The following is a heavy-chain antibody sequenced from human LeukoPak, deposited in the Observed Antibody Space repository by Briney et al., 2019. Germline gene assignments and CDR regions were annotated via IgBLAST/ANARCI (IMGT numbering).Heavy chain of an antibody. CDR1: GFTFSSFG. Sequence: GGSLRLSCAASGFTFSSFGMHWVRQAPGKGLEWVAFIRYDGSKKYYTDSVKGRFTISRDNAKKTLDLQMNSLRAEDTAVYYCAKNLRGGSGTHSKSNPLFDYWGQGTLVIVSS. J-gene: IGHJ4*02. CDR2: IRYDGSKK. V-gene: IGHV3-30*02. D-gene: IGHD3-10*01. CDR3: AKNLRGGSGTHSKSNPLFDY.